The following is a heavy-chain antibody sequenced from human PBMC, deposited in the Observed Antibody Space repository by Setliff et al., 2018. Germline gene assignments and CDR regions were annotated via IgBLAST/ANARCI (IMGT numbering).Heavy chain of an antibody. D-gene: IGHD5-18*01. CDR2: IYPGDSHT. CDR3: ARAPSVELVTIRTNSWFTY. Sequence: GESLKISCKGPGYSFSNFWIGWVRQMPGKGLEWMGIIYPGDSHTRYSPSFQGQVTMSADKSINTAYLQWSNLKASDTAIYYCARAPSVELVTIRTNSWFTYWGQGTLVTVSS. V-gene: IGHV5-51*01. J-gene: IGHJ4*02. CDR1: GYSFSNFW.